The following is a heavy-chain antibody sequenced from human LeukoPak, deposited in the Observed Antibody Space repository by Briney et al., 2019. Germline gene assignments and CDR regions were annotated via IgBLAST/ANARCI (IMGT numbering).Heavy chain of an antibody. Sequence: ASVKVSCKASKYTFTSYAMNWVRQAPGQGLEWMGWINTNTGNPTYAQGFTGRFVFSLDTSVSTAYLQISSLKAEDTAVYYCARGSSPPARIAAAGTVWPDYWGQGTLVTVSS. J-gene: IGHJ4*02. V-gene: IGHV7-4-1*02. CDR1: KYTFTSYA. CDR2: INTNTGNP. D-gene: IGHD6-13*01. CDR3: ARGSSPPARIAAAGTVWPDY.